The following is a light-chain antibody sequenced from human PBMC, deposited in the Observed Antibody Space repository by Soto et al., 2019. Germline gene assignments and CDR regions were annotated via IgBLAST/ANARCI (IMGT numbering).Light chain of an antibody. CDR1: SSDVGGYDD. Sequence: QSVLTQPPSASGSPGQSVTISCTGVSSDVGGYDDVLWYQQYPGKAPKLIIFEVNKRPSGVPDRFSDSKSGTTDSLTVSGPQAEDEAVYYCASYAGNSRYVFGTGTQVTVL. CDR2: EVN. CDR3: ASYAGNSRYV. V-gene: IGLV2-8*01. J-gene: IGLJ1*01.